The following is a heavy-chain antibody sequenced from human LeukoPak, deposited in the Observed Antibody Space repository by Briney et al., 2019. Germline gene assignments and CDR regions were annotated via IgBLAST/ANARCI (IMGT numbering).Heavy chain of an antibody. CDR1: GGSISSYF. D-gene: IGHD4-17*01. CDR3: ARAHHLDYGDWFDP. V-gene: IGHV4-4*07. J-gene: IGHJ5*02. CDR2: IHASGTI. Sequence: SDTLSLTCSVSGGSISSYFWSWIRRSAEKELEWIGRIHASGTIMYNPSLMSRVTMSMDTSKNQFSLKMSSVTAADTAVYYCARAHHLDYGDWFDPWGQGILVPVSS.